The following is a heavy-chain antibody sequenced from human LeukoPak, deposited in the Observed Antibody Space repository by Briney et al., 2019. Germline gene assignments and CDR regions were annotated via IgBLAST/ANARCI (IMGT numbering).Heavy chain of an antibody. D-gene: IGHD1-26*01. CDR3: ARDIVGATYWDY. J-gene: IGHJ4*02. Sequence: GGSLRLSCAVSGITFDDFGMSWVRHTPGKGLEWVAAINWRGGATGYAASVEGRFTISRDAAKNSLYLQMNSLRGEDTALYYCARDIVGATYWDYWGQGTLVTVSS. CDR1: GITFDDFG. CDR2: INWRGGAT. V-gene: IGHV3-20*04.